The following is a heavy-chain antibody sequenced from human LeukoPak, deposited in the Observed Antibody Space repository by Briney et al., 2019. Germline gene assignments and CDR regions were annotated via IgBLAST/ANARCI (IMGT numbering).Heavy chain of an antibody. CDR3: ARLATMVRGVIEYFDY. V-gene: IGHV3-23*01. D-gene: IGHD3-10*01. CDR1: GFTFSSSA. Sequence: GGSLRLSCAASGFTFSSSAMSWVRQSPGKGLEWVSTVIGSGFTTHYADSVKGRFTISRDNSKNTLYLQMNSLRAEDTAVYYCARLATMVRGVIEYFDYWGQGTLVTVSS. J-gene: IGHJ4*02. CDR2: VIGSGFTT.